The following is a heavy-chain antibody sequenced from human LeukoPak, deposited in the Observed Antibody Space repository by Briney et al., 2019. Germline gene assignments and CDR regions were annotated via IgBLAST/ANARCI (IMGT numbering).Heavy chain of an antibody. D-gene: IGHD3-10*01. Sequence: GGSLRLSCAASAFTFNSYVMSWVRQAPGKGLEWVSAVSGSGGSTYYADSVKGRFTISRDNSKNTLYLQMSSLRVEDTAVYYCARDGSGSSRYNWFDPWGQGTLVTVSS. V-gene: IGHV3-23*01. CDR3: ARDGSGSSRYNWFDP. CDR1: AFTFNSYV. CDR2: VSGSGGST. J-gene: IGHJ5*02.